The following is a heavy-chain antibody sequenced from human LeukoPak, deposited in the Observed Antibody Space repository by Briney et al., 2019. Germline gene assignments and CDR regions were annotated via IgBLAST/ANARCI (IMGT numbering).Heavy chain of an antibody. V-gene: IGHV4-59*01. J-gene: IGHJ4*02. Sequence: SETLSLTCTVSAGSISSYYWSWIRQPPGKGLEWIGYIYYSGSTNYNPSLKSRVTISVDTSKNQFSLKLSSVTAADTAVYYCARVGDYYFDYWGQGTLVTVSS. CDR3: ARVGDYYFDY. D-gene: IGHD3-10*01. CDR1: AGSISSYY. CDR2: IYYSGST.